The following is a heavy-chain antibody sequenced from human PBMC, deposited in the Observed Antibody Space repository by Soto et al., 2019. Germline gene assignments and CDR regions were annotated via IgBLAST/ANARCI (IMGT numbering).Heavy chain of an antibody. V-gene: IGHV1-69*13. Sequence: SVKLSCKASGGTFNSYAISWVRQAPGQGLEWMGGIIPIFGTANYAQKFQGRVTITADESTSTAYMELSSLRSEDTAVYYCARRTGHYSGWFDPWGQGTLDTVSS. CDR2: IIPIFGTA. CDR3: ARRTGHYSGWFDP. CDR1: GGTFNSYA. J-gene: IGHJ5*02. D-gene: IGHD3-10*01.